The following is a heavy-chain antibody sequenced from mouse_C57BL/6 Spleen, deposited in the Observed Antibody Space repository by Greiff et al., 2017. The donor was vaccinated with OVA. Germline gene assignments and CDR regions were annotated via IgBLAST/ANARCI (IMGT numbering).Heavy chain of an antibody. V-gene: IGHV1-54*01. CDR3: ARSGTTVVATGSYAMDY. Sequence: VKLQESGAELVRPGTSVKVSCKASGYAFTNYLIEWVKQRPGQGLEWIGVINPGSGGTNYNEKFKGKATLTADKSSSTAYMQLSSLTSEDSAVYFCARSGTTVVATGSYAMDYWGQGTSVTVSS. J-gene: IGHJ4*01. D-gene: IGHD1-1*01. CDR1: GYAFTNYL. CDR2: INPGSGGT.